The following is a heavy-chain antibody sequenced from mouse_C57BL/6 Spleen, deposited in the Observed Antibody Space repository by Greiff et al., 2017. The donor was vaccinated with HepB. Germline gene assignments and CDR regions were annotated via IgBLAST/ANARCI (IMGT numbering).Heavy chain of an antibody. CDR2: IHPNSGST. Sequence: QVQLQQPGAELVKPGASVKLSCKASGYTFTSYWMHWVKQRPGQGLEWIGMIHPNSGSTNYNEKFKSKATLTVDKSSSTAYMQLSSLTSEDSAVYYYARDYYGSSGYAMDYWGQGTSVTVSS. V-gene: IGHV1-64*01. J-gene: IGHJ4*01. CDR3: ARDYYGSSGYAMDY. D-gene: IGHD1-1*01. CDR1: GYTFTSYW.